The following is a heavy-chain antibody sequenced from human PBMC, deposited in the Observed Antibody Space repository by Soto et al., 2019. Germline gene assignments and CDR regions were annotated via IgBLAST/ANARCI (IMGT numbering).Heavy chain of an antibody. J-gene: IGHJ4*02. CDR3: ARTKCSGGSCYSWSLDY. V-gene: IGHV4-31*03. D-gene: IGHD2-15*01. Sequence: SETLSLTCTVSGGSITTGGYYWSWIRQLPGKGLEWIGHRYYSESTYYNPSLKSRVSISLDTSKNQFSLKLSFVTAADTAMYYCARTKCSGGSCYSWSLDYWGQGTPVTV. CDR1: GGSITTGGYY. CDR2: RYYSEST.